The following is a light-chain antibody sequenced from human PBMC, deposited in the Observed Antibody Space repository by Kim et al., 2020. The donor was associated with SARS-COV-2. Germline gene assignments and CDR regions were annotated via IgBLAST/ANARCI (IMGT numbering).Light chain of an antibody. CDR1: SSNIGSNY. J-gene: IGLJ2*01. CDR2: RNN. V-gene: IGLV1-47*01. CDR3: AAWDDSLSGA. Sequence: QSVLTQPPSASGTPGQRVTISCSGSSSNIGSNYVYWYQQLPGTAPKLLIYRNNQRPSGDPDRFSGSKSGTSASLAISGLRSEDEADYYCAAWDDSLSGAFGGGTQLTVL.